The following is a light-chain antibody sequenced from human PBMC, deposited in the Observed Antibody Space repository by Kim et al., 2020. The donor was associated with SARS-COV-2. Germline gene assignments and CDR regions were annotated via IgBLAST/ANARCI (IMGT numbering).Light chain of an antibody. Sequence: VQLTCTLSSGHSSYAIAWHQQQPEKGPRYLMKLNSDGSHSKGDGIPDRFSGSSSGAERYLTISSLQSEDEADYYCQTWGTGIHPWVFGGGTQLTVL. V-gene: IGLV4-69*01. CDR1: SGHSSYA. J-gene: IGLJ3*02. CDR3: QTWGTGIHPWV. CDR2: LNSDGSH.